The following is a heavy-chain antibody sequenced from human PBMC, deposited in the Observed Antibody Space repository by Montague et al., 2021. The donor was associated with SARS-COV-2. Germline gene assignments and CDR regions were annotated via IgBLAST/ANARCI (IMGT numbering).Heavy chain of an antibody. CDR3: ARGDGRGGSSWHLY. CDR1: GFTVTSNY. D-gene: IGHD6-13*01. Sequence: SLRLSCAASGFTVTSNYMNWVRQAPGKGLEWVSTIFSDGSRWYTDSVEGRFTISRDNSKNTVSLQMNSLRVEDTAVYFCARGDGRGGSSWHLYWGQGTLVTVSS. J-gene: IGHJ4*02. V-gene: IGHV3-66*02. CDR2: IFSDGSR.